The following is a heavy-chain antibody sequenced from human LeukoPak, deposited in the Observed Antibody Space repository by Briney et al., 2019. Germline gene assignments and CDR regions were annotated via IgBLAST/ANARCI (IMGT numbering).Heavy chain of an antibody. Sequence: GGSLRLSCAASGFSISRYEMNWVRQAPGKGLEWVSYISSSGSPIYYADSVKGRFTISRDNAKNSLYLQMNSLRAEDTAVYYCVAIGRGYRGYDMYYFDYWGQGTLVTVSS. J-gene: IGHJ4*02. CDR1: GFSISRYE. V-gene: IGHV3-48*03. D-gene: IGHD5-12*01. CDR2: ISSSGSPI. CDR3: VAIGRGYRGYDMYYFDY.